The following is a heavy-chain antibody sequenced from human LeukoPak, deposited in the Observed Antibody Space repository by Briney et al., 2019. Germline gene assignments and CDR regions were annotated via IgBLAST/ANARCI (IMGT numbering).Heavy chain of an antibody. CDR3: ARGGGSSGWYVRGIAPTGTCDY. J-gene: IGHJ4*02. CDR1: GYTFTSYD. V-gene: IGHV1-8*01. Sequence: ASVKVSCKASGYTFTSYDINWVRQATGQGLEWMGWMNPNSGNTGYAQKFQGRATMTRNTSISTAYMELSSLRSEDTAVYYCARGGGSSGWYVRGIAPTGTCDYWGQGTLVTVSS. D-gene: IGHD6-19*01. CDR2: MNPNSGNT.